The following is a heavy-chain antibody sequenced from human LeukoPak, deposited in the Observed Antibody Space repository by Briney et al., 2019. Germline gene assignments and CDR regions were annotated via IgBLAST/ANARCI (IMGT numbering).Heavy chain of an antibody. CDR3: ARDRASGRAFDI. V-gene: IGHV4-38-2*02. Sequence: SETLSLTCAVSGYSISSGYYWGWIRQPPGKGLKWIGSIYHSGNTYYNPSLKSRVTTSVDTSKNEFSLKVSSVTAADTAVYYCARDRASGRAFDIWGQGTMVTVSS. D-gene: IGHD1-14*01. CDR2: IYHSGNT. CDR1: GYSISSGYY. J-gene: IGHJ3*02.